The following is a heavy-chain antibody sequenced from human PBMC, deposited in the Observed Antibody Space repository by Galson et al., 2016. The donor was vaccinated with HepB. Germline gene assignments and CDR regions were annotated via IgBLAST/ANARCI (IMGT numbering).Heavy chain of an antibody. Sequence: SLRLSCAASGFTFSSYWMSWVRQAPGKGLEWVANIKQDGSEKHYVDSVKGRFTISRDNAKNSLYVQMNSLRAEDTAVYYCARDGYNILDHYTMDVWGKGTTVTVSS. CDR3: ARDGYNILDHYTMDV. CDR2: IKQDGSEK. J-gene: IGHJ6*04. CDR1: GFTFSSYW. D-gene: IGHD1-14*01. V-gene: IGHV3-7*01.